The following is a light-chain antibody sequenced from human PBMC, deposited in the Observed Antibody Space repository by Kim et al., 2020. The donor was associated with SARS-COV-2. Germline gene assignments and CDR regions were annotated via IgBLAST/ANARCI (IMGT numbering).Light chain of an antibody. CDR3: AAWDDSLNVV. CDR2: SNN. J-gene: IGLJ2*01. V-gene: IGLV1-44*01. CDR1: RSNIGSTT. Sequence: PGKRVTSSYTESRSNIGSTTVICYQQPPGPAPKLLIYSNNQRPSGVPDRCSGSKSGTSASLAISGLQSEDEADYYCAAWDDSLNVVFGGGTQLTVL.